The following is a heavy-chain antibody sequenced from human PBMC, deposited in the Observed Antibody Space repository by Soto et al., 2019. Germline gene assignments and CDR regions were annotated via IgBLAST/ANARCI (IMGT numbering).Heavy chain of an antibody. CDR3: ARRNDFDF. V-gene: IGHV4-59*08. Sequence: QVQLRESGPGLVKPSETLSLSCTVSGASLSAYHWNWIRQPPGKGLEWIGYISHTGDTNYNPSLNSRVTISADMSKNQINLKLNSVTAADTAAYYCARRNDFDFWGQGTMVTVSS. CDR1: GASLSAYH. J-gene: IGHJ3*01. CDR2: ISHTGDT. D-gene: IGHD1-1*01.